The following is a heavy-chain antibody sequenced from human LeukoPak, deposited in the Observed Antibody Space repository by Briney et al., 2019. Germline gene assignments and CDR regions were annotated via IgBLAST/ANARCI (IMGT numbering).Heavy chain of an antibody. CDR3: ARDLGGYPFFMDV. D-gene: IGHD2-15*01. CDR1: GGSTRSGRHH. Sequence: SETLSLTCNVSGGSTRSGRHHWAWVRQPPGKGLEFIGSLDESGRPYYNAHLKSRVTISEDSSGKQFSLNLSSVTAADTAVYYCARDLGGYPFFMDVWGRGTTVIVSS. V-gene: IGHV4-39*07. J-gene: IGHJ6*03. CDR2: LDESGRP.